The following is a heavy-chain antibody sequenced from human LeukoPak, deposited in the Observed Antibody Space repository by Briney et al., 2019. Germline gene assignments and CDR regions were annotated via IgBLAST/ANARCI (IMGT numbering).Heavy chain of an antibody. CDR3: ARDSAPTITIFGVVRQLDGGYFDY. V-gene: IGHV3-23*01. CDR2: ISGSGGST. Sequence: PGGSLRLSCAASGFTFSSYAMSLVRQAPGKGLEWVSAISGSGGSTYYADSVRGRFTISRDNSKNTLYLQMNSLRAEDTAVYYCARDSAPTITIFGVVRQLDGGYFDYWGQGTLVTVSS. J-gene: IGHJ4*02. CDR1: GFTFSSYA. D-gene: IGHD3-3*01.